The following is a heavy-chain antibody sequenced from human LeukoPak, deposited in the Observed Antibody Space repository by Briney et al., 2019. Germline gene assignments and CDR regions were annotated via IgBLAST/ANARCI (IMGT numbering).Heavy chain of an antibody. V-gene: IGHV3-23*01. CDR3: AKRRGLELTYYCYMDV. CDR1: GFTFSTYA. Sequence: GGSLRLSCAASGFTFSTYAMSWVRQAPGKGLEWASAISGSGGSTYYADSVKGRFTISRDNSKNTLYLQMNSLRAEDTAVYYCAKRRGLELTYYCYMDVWGKGTTVTVSS. CDR2: ISGSGGST. J-gene: IGHJ6*03. D-gene: IGHD1-7*01.